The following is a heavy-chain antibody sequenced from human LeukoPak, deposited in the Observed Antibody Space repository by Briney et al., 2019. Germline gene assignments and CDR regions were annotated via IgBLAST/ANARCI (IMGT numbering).Heavy chain of an antibody. J-gene: IGHJ4*02. Sequence: ASVKVSCKVSGYTLTELSMHWVRQAPGQGLEWMGAINSGDGGTTLPQKFQGRVTLTRDTSTSTLYMELSSLRSEDTAIYYCAREWGPGSSWYFDFWGQGTLVTVSS. V-gene: IGHV1-24*01. CDR2: INSGDGGT. CDR3: AREWGPGSSWYFDF. D-gene: IGHD3-10*01. CDR1: GYTLTELS.